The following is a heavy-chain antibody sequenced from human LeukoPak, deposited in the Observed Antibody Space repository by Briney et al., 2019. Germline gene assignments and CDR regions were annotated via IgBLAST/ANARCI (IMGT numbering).Heavy chain of an antibody. CDR2: MNPNSGNT. Sequence: ASVTVSYKASGYTFTSYDINWVRQATGQGLEWMGWMNPNSGNTGYAQKFQGRVTMTRNTSISTAYMELSSLRSEDTAVYYCARARRVRGVIIFDYWGQATLVTVSS. J-gene: IGHJ4*02. CDR1: GYTFTSYD. CDR3: ARARRVRGVIIFDY. V-gene: IGHV1-8*01. D-gene: IGHD3-10*01.